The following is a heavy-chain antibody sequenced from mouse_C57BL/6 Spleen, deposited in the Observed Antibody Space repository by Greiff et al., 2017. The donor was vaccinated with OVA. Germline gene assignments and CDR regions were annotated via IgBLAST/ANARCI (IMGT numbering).Heavy chain of an antibody. CDR1: GYTFTSYW. D-gene: IGHD2-4*01. Sequence: QVQLQQPGAELVRPGSSVKLSCKASGYTFTSYWMDWVKQRPGQGLEWIGNIYPSDSETHYNQKFKDKATVTVDKSSSTAYMQLSSLTSEDSAVYYCANYDYEGFAYWGQGTLVTVSA. V-gene: IGHV1-61*01. CDR3: ANYDYEGFAY. CDR2: IYPSDSET. J-gene: IGHJ3*01.